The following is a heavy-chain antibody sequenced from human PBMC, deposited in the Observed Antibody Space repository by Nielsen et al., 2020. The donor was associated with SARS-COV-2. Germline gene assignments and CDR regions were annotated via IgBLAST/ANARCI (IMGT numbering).Heavy chain of an antibody. CDR1: GFTFSSYW. Sequence: GGSVRLSCAASGFTFSSYWMSWVRQAPGKGLEWVANIKEDGSEKYYVDSVKGRFSISRDNAKNSLYLQMNSLRVEDTAVYYCARDSVAATGQIYFYGFDVWGQGTTVTVSS. V-gene: IGHV3-7*03. CDR3: ARDSVAATGQIYFYGFDV. CDR2: IKEDGSEK. D-gene: IGHD2-15*01. J-gene: IGHJ6*02.